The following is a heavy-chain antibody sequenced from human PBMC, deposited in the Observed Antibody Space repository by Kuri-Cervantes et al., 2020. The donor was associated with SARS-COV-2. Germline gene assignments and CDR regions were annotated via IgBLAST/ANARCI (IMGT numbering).Heavy chain of an antibody. V-gene: IGHV3-33*01. D-gene: IGHD3-3*01. CDR3: ARAGYYDFWSGYYPVDY. Sequence: GESLKISCAASGFTFSSYGMHWVRQAPGKGLEWVAVIWYDGSNKYYADSVKGRFTISRDNSKNTLYLQMNSLRAEDTAVYYCARAGYYDFWSGYYPVDYCGQAILTVSS. J-gene: IGHJ4*02. CDR2: IWYDGSNK. CDR1: GFTFSSYG.